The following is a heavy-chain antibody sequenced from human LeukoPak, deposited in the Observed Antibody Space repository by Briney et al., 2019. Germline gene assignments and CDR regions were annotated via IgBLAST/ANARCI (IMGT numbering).Heavy chain of an antibody. CDR1: GFTFSSYA. CDR2: ISGSGGST. J-gene: IGHJ3*02. CDR3: ARDDALGDNALDI. Sequence: GGSLRLSCAASGFTFSSYAMSWVRQAPGKGLEWVSAISGSGGSTYYADSVKGRFTISRDNSKNTLYLQMNSLRAEDTAVYYCARDDALGDNALDIWGQGTMVTVSS. V-gene: IGHV3-23*01. D-gene: IGHD3-16*01.